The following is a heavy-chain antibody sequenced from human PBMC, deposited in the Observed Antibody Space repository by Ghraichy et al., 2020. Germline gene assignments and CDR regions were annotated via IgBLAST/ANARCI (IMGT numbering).Heavy chain of an antibody. V-gene: IGHV4-61*02. CDR1: GGSISSGSYY. CDR3: ATSIADDAFDI. Sequence: LRLSCTVSGGSISSGSYYWSWIRQPAGKGLEWIGRIYTSGSTNYNPSLKSRVTISVDTSKNQFSLKLSSVTAADTAVYYCATSIADDAFDIWGQGTMVTVSS. CDR2: IYTSGST. D-gene: IGHD6-6*01. J-gene: IGHJ3*02.